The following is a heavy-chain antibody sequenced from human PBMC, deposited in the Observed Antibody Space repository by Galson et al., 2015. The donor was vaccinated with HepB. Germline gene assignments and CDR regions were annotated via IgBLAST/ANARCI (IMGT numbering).Heavy chain of an antibody. CDR1: GYTLTELS. CDR2: FDPEDGET. J-gene: IGHJ4*02. D-gene: IGHD3-3*01. V-gene: IGHV1-24*01. Sequence: SVKVSCKVSGYTLTELSMHWVRQAPGKGLEWMGGFDPEDGETIYAQKFQGRVTMTEDTSTDTAYMELSSLRSEDTAVYYCATARPPPKHYDFWSGYYHFDYWGQGTLVTVSS. CDR3: ATARPPPKHYDFWSGYYHFDY.